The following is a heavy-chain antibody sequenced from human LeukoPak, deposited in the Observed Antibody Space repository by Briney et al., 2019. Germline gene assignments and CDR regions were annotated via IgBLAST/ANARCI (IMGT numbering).Heavy chain of an antibody. Sequence: SDTLSLTCPVSGYSIRSGYYWGWIRQPPGKGLEWIGGIYHSGHPKYNPSLQSPSTISVDKSKNQFSLKQSSVTAADTAVYYCAGYDSCYYYYRVVWGKGTTVSVSS. CDR1: GYSIRSGYY. CDR3: AGYDSCYYYYRVV. CDR2: IYHSGHP. J-gene: IGHJ6*03. D-gene: IGHD5-12*01. V-gene: IGHV4-38-2*01.